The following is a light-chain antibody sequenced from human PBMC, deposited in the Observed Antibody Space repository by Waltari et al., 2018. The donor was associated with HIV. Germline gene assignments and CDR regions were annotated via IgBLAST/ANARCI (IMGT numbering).Light chain of an antibody. Sequence: IQMTQSPSSLSASVGDRVTITCRASLGISNYLAWYQQKPGKVPKLLISTASTLQSGVPSRFSGSGSGTDFTITISSLQPEDASTYDCQQYKSVPLTFGGGTKVEI. CDR1: LGISNY. CDR3: QQYKSVPLT. V-gene: IGKV1-27*01. J-gene: IGKJ4*01. CDR2: TAS.